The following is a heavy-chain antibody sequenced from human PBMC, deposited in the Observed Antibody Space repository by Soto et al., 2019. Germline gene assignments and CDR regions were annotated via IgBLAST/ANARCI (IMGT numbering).Heavy chain of an antibody. Sequence: QVQLVESGGGVVQPGRSLRLSCAASGFTFSSYGMHWVRQAPGKGLEWVAVIWYDGSNKYYEESMKGRFTISRDNSKNTLFLQMNSLRAEDTAVFYCARERYGSGGAFDIWGQGTMVTVSS. D-gene: IGHD3-10*01. CDR3: ARERYGSGGAFDI. CDR1: GFTFSSYG. CDR2: IWYDGSNK. V-gene: IGHV3-33*01. J-gene: IGHJ3*02.